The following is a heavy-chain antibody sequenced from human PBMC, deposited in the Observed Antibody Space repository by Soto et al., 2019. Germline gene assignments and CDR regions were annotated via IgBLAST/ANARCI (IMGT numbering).Heavy chain of an antibody. Sequence: QVQLQQWGAGLLKPSETLSLTCAVYGGSFSGYYWSWIRQPPGKGLEWIGEINPSGTINYTPSLKSRVTMSGDTPKNQFSLKMTSVTAADTAVYYCARGRDGGAAIWGQGTLVTVSS. CDR1: GGSFSGYY. J-gene: IGHJ4*02. V-gene: IGHV4-34*01. D-gene: IGHD4-17*01. CDR3: ARGRDGGAAI. CDR2: INPSGTI.